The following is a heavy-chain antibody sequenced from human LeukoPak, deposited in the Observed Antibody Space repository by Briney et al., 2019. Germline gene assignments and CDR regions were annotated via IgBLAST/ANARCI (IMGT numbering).Heavy chain of an antibody. Sequence: GGSLRLSCAASGFTFSSYWMSWVRQAPGKGLEWVANIKQDGSGKYYVDSVKGRFTISRDNAKNSLYLQMNSLRAEDTAVYYCARGARQWLVPDFDYWGQGTLVTVSS. D-gene: IGHD6-19*01. CDR2: IKQDGSGK. CDR1: GFTFSSYW. V-gene: IGHV3-7*01. CDR3: ARGARQWLVPDFDY. J-gene: IGHJ4*02.